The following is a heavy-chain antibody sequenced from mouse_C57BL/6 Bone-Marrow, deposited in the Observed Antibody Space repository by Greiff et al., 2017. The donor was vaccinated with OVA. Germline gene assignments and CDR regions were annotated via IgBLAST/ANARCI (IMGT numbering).Heavy chain of an antibody. CDR1: GFNIKDDY. J-gene: IGHJ4*01. Sequence: EVKLQESGAELVRPGASVKLSCTASGFNIKDDYMHWVKQRPEQGLEWIGWIDPENGDTEYASKFQGKATITADTSSNTAYLQLSSLTSEDTAVYYCTTIYYGNSYAMDYWGQGTSVTVSS. CDR2: IDPENGDT. V-gene: IGHV14-4*01. CDR3: TTIYYGNSYAMDY. D-gene: IGHD2-1*01.